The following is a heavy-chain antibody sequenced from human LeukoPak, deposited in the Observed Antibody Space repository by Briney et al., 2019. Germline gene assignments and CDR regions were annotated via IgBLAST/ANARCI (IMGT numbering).Heavy chain of an antibody. J-gene: IGHJ6*02. CDR2: IYYSGST. D-gene: IGHD1-26*01. CDR3: ARGFVASKRLVGAAGYGMDV. V-gene: IGHV4-59*01. CDR1: GVSISSYY. Sequence: SSETLSLTCTVSGVSISSYYWSWIRQPPGKGLKWIGYIYYSGSTNYNPSLKSRVTISVDTSKNQFSLKLSSVTAADTAVYYCARGFVASKRLVGAAGYGMDVWGQGTTVTVSS.